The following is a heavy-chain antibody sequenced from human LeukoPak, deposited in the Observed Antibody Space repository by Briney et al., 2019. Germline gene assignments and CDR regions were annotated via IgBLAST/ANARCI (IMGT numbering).Heavy chain of an antibody. CDR2: ITPFNGNT. CDR1: GYTFTYRY. V-gene: IGHV1-45*02. CDR3: ARSAGSGYNWFDP. J-gene: IGHJ5*02. D-gene: IGHD3-10*01. Sequence: SVKVSCKASGYTFTYRYLHWVRQAPGQALEWMGWITPFNGNTNYAQKFQDRVTITRDRSMSTAYMELSSLRSEDTAMYYCARSAGSGYNWFDPWGQGTLVTVSS.